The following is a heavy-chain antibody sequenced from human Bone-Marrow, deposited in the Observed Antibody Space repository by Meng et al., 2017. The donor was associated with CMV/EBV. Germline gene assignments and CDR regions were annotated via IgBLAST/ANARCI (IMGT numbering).Heavy chain of an antibody. CDR1: GGSIGTNVYY. J-gene: IGHJ4*02. Sequence: ESLKISCTVSGGSIGTNVYYWGWIRQTPGKGLEWIGSIFYTGPTFYNPSLESRVTISEDTSKNRFSLKMSSVTAADTAIYYCATQGVTTALFDYWGQGTLVTVSS. CDR2: IFYTGPT. D-gene: IGHD3-22*01. V-gene: IGHV4-39*01. CDR3: ATQGVTTALFDY.